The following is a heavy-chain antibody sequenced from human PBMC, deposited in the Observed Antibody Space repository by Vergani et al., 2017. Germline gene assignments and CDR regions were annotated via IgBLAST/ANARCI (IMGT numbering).Heavy chain of an antibody. Sequence: QVQLQQWGGGLLKPSETLSLTCVVNGGSFTSYHWTWIRQSPGEGLEWVGDIDHTGRPDYNPSLKSRLTMSVDKSRNQFSLTLDSVTATDTAIYFCARVNTETNGQLYYYYYMDVWGQGTAVTLS. D-gene: IGHD4-11*01. V-gene: IGHV4-34*01. J-gene: IGHJ6*03. CDR2: IDHTGRP. CDR3: ARVNTETNGQLYYYYYMDV. CDR1: GGSFTSYH.